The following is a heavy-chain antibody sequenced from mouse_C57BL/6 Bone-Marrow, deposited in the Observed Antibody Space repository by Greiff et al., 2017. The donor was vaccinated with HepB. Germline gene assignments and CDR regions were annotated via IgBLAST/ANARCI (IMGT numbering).Heavy chain of an antibody. CDR2: ISDGGSYT. V-gene: IGHV5-4*03. J-gene: IGHJ2*01. CDR1: GFTFSSYA. CDR3: ARVTTVVGYYFDY. D-gene: IGHD1-1*01. Sequence: VKLVESGGGLVKPGGSLKLSCAASGFTFSSYAMSWVRQTPEKRLEWVATISDGGSYTYYPDNVKGRFTISRDNAKNNLYLQMSHLKSEDTAMYYCARVTTVVGYYFDYWGQGTTLTVSS.